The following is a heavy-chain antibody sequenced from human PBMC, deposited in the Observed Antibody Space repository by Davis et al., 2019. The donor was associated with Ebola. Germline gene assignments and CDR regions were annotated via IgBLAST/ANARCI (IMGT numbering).Heavy chain of an antibody. D-gene: IGHD6-19*01. Sequence: PGGSLRLSCAASGFTFSSYAMSWVRQAPGKGLEWVSTISNSGGSTYYADSVKGRFTISRDNSENTLYLQMNSLRAEDTAVYYCAKDLTSGWYLEGDALDIWGQGTMVTVSS. J-gene: IGHJ3*02. CDR2: ISNSGGST. CDR1: GFTFSSYA. V-gene: IGHV3-23*01. CDR3: AKDLTSGWYLEGDALDI.